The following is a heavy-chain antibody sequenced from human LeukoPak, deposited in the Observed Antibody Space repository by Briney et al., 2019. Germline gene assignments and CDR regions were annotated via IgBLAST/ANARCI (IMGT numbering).Heavy chain of an antibody. D-gene: IGHD2-2*02. CDR1: GFTFSSYA. Sequence: PGGSLRLSCAASGFTFSSYAMSWVRQAPGKGLEWVSAISGSGGSTYYADSVKGRFTISRDNSKNTLYLQMNSPRAEDTAVYYCAKNYCSSTSCYTGGYYWGQGTLVTVSS. J-gene: IGHJ4*02. CDR2: ISGSGGST. V-gene: IGHV3-23*01. CDR3: AKNYCSSTSCYTGGYY.